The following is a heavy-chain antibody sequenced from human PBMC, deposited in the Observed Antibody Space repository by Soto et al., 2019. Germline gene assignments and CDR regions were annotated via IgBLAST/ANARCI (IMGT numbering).Heavy chain of an antibody. Sequence: GGSLRLSCVGSGFIFSNNGMHLVRQTPGKGLQWVAFMSYAGSDTFYADSVKGRFTISRDNSKNTLFLHMSNLRAEDTAMYYCAIVRVADSALDHWGQGTLVTVSS. D-gene: IGHD3-10*02. CDR3: AIVRVADSALDH. CDR1: GFIFSNNG. V-gene: IGHV3-30*02. CDR2: MSYAGSDT. J-gene: IGHJ4*02.